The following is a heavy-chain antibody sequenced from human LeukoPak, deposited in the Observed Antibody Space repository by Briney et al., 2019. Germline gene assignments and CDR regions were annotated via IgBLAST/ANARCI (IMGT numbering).Heavy chain of an antibody. J-gene: IGHJ4*02. D-gene: IGHD3-10*01. Sequence: SVKVSCKASGGTFSSYAISWVRQAPGQGLEWMGRIIPILGIANYAQKFQGRVTITADKSTSTAYMELSSLRSEDTAVYYCARESMVQGVITTSLDYWGQGTLVTVSS. CDR3: ARESMVQGVITTSLDY. CDR1: GGTFSSYA. CDR2: IIPILGIA. V-gene: IGHV1-69*04.